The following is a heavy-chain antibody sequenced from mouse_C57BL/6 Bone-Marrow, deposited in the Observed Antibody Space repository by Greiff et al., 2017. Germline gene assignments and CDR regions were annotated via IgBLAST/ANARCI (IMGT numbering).Heavy chain of an antibody. V-gene: IGHV1-81*01. CDR2: IYPRSGNT. D-gene: IGHD2-4*01. Sequence: QVQLQQPGSELVKPGASVKLSCKASGYTFTSYWMQWVKQRTGQGLEWIGEIYPRSGNTYYNEKFKGKATLTADKSSSTAYMELRSLTSEDSAVYFCARGGIKRFAYWGQGTLVTVSA. CDR3: ARGGIKRFAY. J-gene: IGHJ3*01. CDR1: GYTFTSYW.